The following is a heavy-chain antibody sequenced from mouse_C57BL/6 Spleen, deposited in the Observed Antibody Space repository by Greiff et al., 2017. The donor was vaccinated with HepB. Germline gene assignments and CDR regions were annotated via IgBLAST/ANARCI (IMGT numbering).Heavy chain of an antibody. CDR2: INPSSGYT. J-gene: IGHJ2*01. CDR1: GYTFTSYW. CDR3: AKNSPIYYYGSSYYYFDY. D-gene: IGHD1-1*01. V-gene: IGHV1-7*01. Sequence: QVQLQQSGAELAKPGASVKLSCKASGYTFTSYWMHWVNQRPGQGLEWIGYINPSSGYTKYNQKFKDKATLTADKSSSTAYMQLSSLTYEDSAVYYCAKNSPIYYYGSSYYYFDYWGQGTTLTVSS.